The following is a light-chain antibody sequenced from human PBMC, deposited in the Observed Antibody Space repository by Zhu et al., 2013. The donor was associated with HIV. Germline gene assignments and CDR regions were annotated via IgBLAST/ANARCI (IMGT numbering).Light chain of an antibody. CDR2: DAS. Sequence: EIVLTQSPVTLSLSPGERATLSCRASQSVANSLAWYQQKPGQAPRLVIYDASRRATGIPARFSGSGSGTDFTLTISSLQPDDFATYYCQQYNTYPWTFGRGTRV. CDR1: QSVANS. J-gene: IGKJ1*01. CDR3: QQYNTYPWT. V-gene: IGKV3-11*01.